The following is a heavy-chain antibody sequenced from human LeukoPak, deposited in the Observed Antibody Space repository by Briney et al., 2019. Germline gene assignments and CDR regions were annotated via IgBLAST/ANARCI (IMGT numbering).Heavy chain of an antibody. CDR3: ARGLYYDFWTTTWGQLDY. D-gene: IGHD3-3*01. J-gene: IGHJ4*02. CDR1: GGTFSSYA. CDR2: IIPILGTA. Sequence: GASVKVSCKASGGTFSSYAISWVRQAPGQGLEWMGGIIPILGTANYAQKFQGRVTITADESTSAAYMELSSLRSEDTAVYYCARGLYYDFWTTTWGQLDYWGQGTLVTVSS. V-gene: IGHV1-69*13.